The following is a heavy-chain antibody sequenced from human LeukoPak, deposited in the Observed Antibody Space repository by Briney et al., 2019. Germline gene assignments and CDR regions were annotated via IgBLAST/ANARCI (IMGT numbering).Heavy chain of an antibody. CDR3: ARDREVGPTYWFDP. J-gene: IGHJ5*02. D-gene: IGHD1-26*01. Sequence: PGRSLRLSCAASGFTFSSYAMHWVRQAPGKGLEWLTVISYDGNNKYYADSLRGRFTISRDNSKDTVHLQMNSLRAEDTAVYYCARDREVGPTYWFDPWGQGTLVTVSS. V-gene: IGHV3-30*04. CDR2: ISYDGNNK. CDR1: GFTFSSYA.